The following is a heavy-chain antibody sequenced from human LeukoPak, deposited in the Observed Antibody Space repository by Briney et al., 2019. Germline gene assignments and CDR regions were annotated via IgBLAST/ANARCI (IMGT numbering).Heavy chain of an antibody. Sequence: GGSLRLSCAASEFSVGSNYMTWVRQAPGKGLEWVSLIYSGGSTYYADSVKGRFTISRDNSKNTLYLQMNSLRAEDTAVYYCASRSSGSYYMDVWGKGTTVTVSS. D-gene: IGHD6-19*01. CDR2: IYSGGST. J-gene: IGHJ6*03. V-gene: IGHV3-66*01. CDR1: EFSVGSNY. CDR3: ASRSSGSYYMDV.